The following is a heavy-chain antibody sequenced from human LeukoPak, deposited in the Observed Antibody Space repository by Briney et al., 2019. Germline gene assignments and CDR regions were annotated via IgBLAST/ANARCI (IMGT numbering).Heavy chain of an antibody. CDR3: ALARAGDNWFDP. CDR1: GGSISSYY. Sequence: PSETLSLTCTVSGGSISSYYWSWIRQPPGKGLEWIGYIYYSGSTNYNPSLKSRVTISVDTSKNRFSLKLSSVTAADTAVYYCALARAGDNWFDPWGQGTLVTVSS. V-gene: IGHV4-59*01. CDR2: IYYSGST. J-gene: IGHJ5*02. D-gene: IGHD1-26*01.